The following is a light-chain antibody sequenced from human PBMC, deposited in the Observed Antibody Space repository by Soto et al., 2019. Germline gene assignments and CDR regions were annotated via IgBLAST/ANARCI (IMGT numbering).Light chain of an antibody. CDR1: SGHSSYA. J-gene: IGLJ2*01. CDR2: VNSDGSH. V-gene: IGLV4-69*01. CDR3: QTWGTGIRV. Sequence: QPVLTQSPSASASLGASVKLTCTLSSGHSSYAIAWHQQQPEKGPRYLMKVNSDGSHTKGDGIPARFSGSSSGAERYLIISSLQSDDEADYYCQTWGTGIRVFGGGTKLTVL.